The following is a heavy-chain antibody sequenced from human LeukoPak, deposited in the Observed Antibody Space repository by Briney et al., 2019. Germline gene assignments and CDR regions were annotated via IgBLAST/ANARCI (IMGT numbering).Heavy chain of an antibody. CDR3: ARALPAFDY. J-gene: IGHJ4*02. V-gene: IGHV4-38-2*01. D-gene: IGHD2-2*01. Sequence: TLETLSLTCAVSGYSISSGYYWGWIRQPPGKGLEWIGSIYHSGSTYYNPSLKSRVTISVDTSKNQFSLKLSSVTAADTAVYYCARALPAFDYWGQGTLVTVSS. CDR2: IYHSGST. CDR1: GYSISSGYY.